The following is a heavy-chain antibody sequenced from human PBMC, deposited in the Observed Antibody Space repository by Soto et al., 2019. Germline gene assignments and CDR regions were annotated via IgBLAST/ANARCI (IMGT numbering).Heavy chain of an antibody. Sequence: EVQLLESGGGLVQPGGSLRLSCAASGFTFSSYAMRWVRQAPVKGLEWVSAISGSGGSTYYADSVKGRFTISRDNSKNTLYLQMNSLRAEDTAVYYCARRGSGSYCDYWGQGTLVPVSS. J-gene: IGHJ4*02. CDR2: ISGSGGST. V-gene: IGHV3-23*01. D-gene: IGHD1-26*01. CDR3: ARRGSGSYCDY. CDR1: GFTFSSYA.